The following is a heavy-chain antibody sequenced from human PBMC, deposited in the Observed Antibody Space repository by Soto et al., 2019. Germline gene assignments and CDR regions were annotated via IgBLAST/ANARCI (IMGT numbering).Heavy chain of an antibody. CDR3: AALEGIAVAGSDAFDI. D-gene: IGHD6-19*01. Sequence: ASVKVSCKASGYTFTSYYMHWVRQAPGQGLEWMGIINPSGGSTSYAQKFQGRVTMTRDTSTSTVYMELSSLRSEDTAVYYCAALEGIAVAGSDAFDIWGQGTMVTVSS. CDR1: GYTFTSYY. V-gene: IGHV1-46*01. CDR2: INPSGGST. J-gene: IGHJ3*02.